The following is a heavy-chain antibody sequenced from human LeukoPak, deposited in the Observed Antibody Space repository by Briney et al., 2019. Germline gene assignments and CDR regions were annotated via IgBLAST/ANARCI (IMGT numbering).Heavy chain of an antibody. V-gene: IGHV4-61*02. Sequence: SETLSLTCTVSGGSISSGSYYWSWIRQPAGKGLEWIGRIYTSGSTNYNPSLKSRVTISVDTSKNQFSLKLSSVTAADTAVYYCAGVMVRGVIIKRSDAFDIWGQGTMVTVSS. CDR3: AGVMVRGVIIKRSDAFDI. D-gene: IGHD3-10*01. CDR1: GGSISSGSYY. J-gene: IGHJ3*02. CDR2: IYTSGST.